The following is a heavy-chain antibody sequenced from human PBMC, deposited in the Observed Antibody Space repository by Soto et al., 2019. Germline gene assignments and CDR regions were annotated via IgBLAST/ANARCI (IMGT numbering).Heavy chain of an antibody. J-gene: IGHJ6*02. CDR1: GGSISSGGYY. Sequence: SETLSLTCTVSGGSISSGGYYWSWIRQHPGKGLEWIGYIYYGGSTYYNPSLKSRVTISVDTSKNQFSLKLSSVAAADTAVYYCARVFHNQLLYMVDYGMDVWGQGTTVTVSS. D-gene: IGHD2-2*02. CDR2: IYYGGST. CDR3: ARVFHNQLLYMVDYGMDV. V-gene: IGHV4-30-4*08.